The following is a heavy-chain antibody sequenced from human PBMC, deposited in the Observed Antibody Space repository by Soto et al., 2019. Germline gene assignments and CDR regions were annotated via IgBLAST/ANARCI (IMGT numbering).Heavy chain of an antibody. CDR1: GGSFSGYY. V-gene: IGHV4-34*01. D-gene: IGHD2-2*01. CDR3: ARRRGYYCSSTSCYFDY. Sequence: PSETLSLTCAVYGGSFSGYYWSWIRQPPGKGLEWTGEINHSGSTNYNPSLKSRVTISVDTSKNQSSLKLSSVTAADTAVYYCARRRGYYCSSTSCYFDYWGQGTLVTVSS. J-gene: IGHJ4*02. CDR2: INHSGST.